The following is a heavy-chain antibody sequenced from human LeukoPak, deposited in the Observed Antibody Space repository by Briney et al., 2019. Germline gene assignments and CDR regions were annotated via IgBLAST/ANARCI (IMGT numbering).Heavy chain of an antibody. CDR2: IYYSGST. D-gene: IGHD6-13*01. V-gene: IGHV4-59*08. CDR1: GVSIKNYY. Sequence: SETLSLTCTVSGVSIKNYYWSWIRQPPGKGLEWIGYIYYSGSTNYNPSLKSRVTISVDTSKNQFSLKLSSVTAADTAVYYCARHGLDSSSWYGFDYWGQGTLVTVSS. J-gene: IGHJ4*02. CDR3: ARHGLDSSSWYGFDY.